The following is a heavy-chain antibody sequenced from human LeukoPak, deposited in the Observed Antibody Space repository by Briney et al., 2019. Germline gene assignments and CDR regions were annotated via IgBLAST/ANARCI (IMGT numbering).Heavy chain of an antibody. CDR1: GFTFSSYW. J-gene: IGHJ3*02. V-gene: IGHV3-74*01. D-gene: IGHD3-22*01. CDR3: AHYDSSSYHAFDI. Sequence: GGSLRLSCAASGFTFSSYWMHWVRQAPGKGLVWVSRINSDGSSTSYADSVKGRFTISRDNAKNTLYLQMNSLRAGDTAVYYCAHYDSSSYHAFDIWGQGTMVTVSS. CDR2: INSDGSST.